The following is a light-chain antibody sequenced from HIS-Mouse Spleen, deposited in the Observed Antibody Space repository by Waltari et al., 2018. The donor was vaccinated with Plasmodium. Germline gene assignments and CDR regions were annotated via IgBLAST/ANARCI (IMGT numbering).Light chain of an antibody. J-gene: IGKJ3*01. CDR3: QQYNNWSFT. Sequence: EIVMTQSPATLSVSPGERATLSCRDSQSVSSNVAWYQQKPGQAPRLLIYGASTRATGIPARFSGSGSGTEFTLTISSLQSEDFAVYYCQQYNNWSFTFGPGTKVDIK. CDR2: GAS. CDR1: QSVSSN. V-gene: IGKV3-15*01.